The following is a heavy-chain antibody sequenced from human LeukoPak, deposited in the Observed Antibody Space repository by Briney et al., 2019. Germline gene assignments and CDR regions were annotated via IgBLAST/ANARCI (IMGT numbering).Heavy chain of an antibody. D-gene: IGHD3-10*01. CDR3: ARPAYGSGSYYLYYFDY. J-gene: IGHJ4*02. CDR2: ISSSSSYI. V-gene: IGHV3-21*04. Sequence: GGSLRLSCAASGFTFSSYSMNWVRQAPGKGLEWVSSISSSSSYIYYADSVKGRFTISRDNAKNSLYLQMNSLRAEDTAVYYCARPAYGSGSYYLYYFDYWGQGTLVTVSS. CDR1: GFTFSSYS.